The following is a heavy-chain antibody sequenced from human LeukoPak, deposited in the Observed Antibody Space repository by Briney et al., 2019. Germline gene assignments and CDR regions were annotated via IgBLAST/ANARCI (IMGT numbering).Heavy chain of an antibody. CDR3: ARGDQDYYYYYMDV. D-gene: IGHD2-21*01. CDR2: IYHSGST. V-gene: IGHV4-4*02. CDR1: GGSISSSNW. Sequence: SGTLSLTCAVSGGSISSSNWWSWVRQPPGKGLEWIGEIYHSGSTNYNPSLKSRVTISVDKSKNQFSLKLSSVTAADTAVYYCARGDQDYYYYYMDVWGKGTTVTISS. J-gene: IGHJ6*03.